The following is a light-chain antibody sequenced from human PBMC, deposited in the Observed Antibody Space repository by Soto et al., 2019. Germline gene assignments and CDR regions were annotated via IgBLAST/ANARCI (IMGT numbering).Light chain of an antibody. Sequence: QSVLTQPASVSESPGQSISISCGGGRNDIGTYNLVSWYQQHPGKAPKLIIYEGNKRPSGVSNRFSDSRSGNTASLTISGLQAEDEADYYCCSYTDGSSLLFGGGTKLTVL. V-gene: IGLV2-23*01. CDR2: EGN. CDR3: CSYTDGSSLL. CDR1: RNDIGTYNL. J-gene: IGLJ3*02.